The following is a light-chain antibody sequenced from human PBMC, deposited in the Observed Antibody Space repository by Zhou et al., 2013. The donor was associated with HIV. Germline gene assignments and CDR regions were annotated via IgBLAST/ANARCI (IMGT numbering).Light chain of an antibody. CDR1: QSISDW. CDR3: QQSHSSPPT. V-gene: IGKV1-5*03. CDR2: KAS. J-gene: IGKJ5*01. Sequence: DIQMTQSPSTLSASVGDRVTITCRASQSISDWLAWYQQKPGRAPKLLIYKASTLESGAPSRFRGSGSGTEFTLSINSLQPEDFATYYCQQSHSSPPTFGQGTRLEI.